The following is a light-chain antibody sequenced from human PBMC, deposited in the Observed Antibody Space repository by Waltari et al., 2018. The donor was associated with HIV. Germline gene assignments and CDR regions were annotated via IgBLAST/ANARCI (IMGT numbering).Light chain of an antibody. Sequence: DIHITQSPPSLSASIGDRVTITCRTSQHVDKYLNWYQQRPGKAPRLLVFTASTLHTGVPSRFTATGSGTTFSLAIASLQPDDIATYYCQQTFTLPLTFGGGTKLEI. J-gene: IGKJ4*01. CDR2: TAS. V-gene: IGKV1-39*01. CDR3: QQTFTLPLT. CDR1: QHVDKY.